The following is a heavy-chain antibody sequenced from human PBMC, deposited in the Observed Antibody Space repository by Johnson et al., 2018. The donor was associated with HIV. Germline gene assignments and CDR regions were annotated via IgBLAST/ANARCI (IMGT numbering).Heavy chain of an antibody. J-gene: IGHJ3*01. D-gene: IGHD6-19*01. CDR2: IYSDGSDT. V-gene: IGHV3-74*03. Sequence: VQLVESGGGLVQPGGSLRLSCAGSGYIFRNYWMHWVRQAPGKGLVWVARIYSDGSDTAYADSVKGRFTISRDNAKKTLYLQMSSLRAEDTAVYYCARKQWLEIPSYAFDVWGQGTMVTVSS. CDR3: ARKQWLEIPSYAFDV. CDR1: GYIFRNYW.